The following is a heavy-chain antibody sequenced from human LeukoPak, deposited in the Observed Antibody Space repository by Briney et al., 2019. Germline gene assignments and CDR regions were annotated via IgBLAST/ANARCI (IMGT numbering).Heavy chain of an antibody. CDR2: ISPNSGGT. Sequence: ASVKVSCTASGDTFSNHPINWVRQAPGQGLEWMGWISPNSGGTNYAQKFQGRVTMTSDKSISTAYMEMSRLRSDDTAVYYCARGKASVYGGCDCYAFDDWGQGSLVTVSS. J-gene: IGHJ4*02. D-gene: IGHD2-21*02. CDR3: ARGKASVYGGCDCYAFDD. CDR1: GDTFSNHP. V-gene: IGHV1-2*02.